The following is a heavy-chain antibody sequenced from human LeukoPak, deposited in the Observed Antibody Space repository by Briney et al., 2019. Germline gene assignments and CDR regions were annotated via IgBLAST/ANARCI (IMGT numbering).Heavy chain of an antibody. Sequence: GGSLKLSCAASGFTFSTYAMGWVRQAPGKGLEWVSGISGSGTATYSADSMKGRFTISRDNSKNTLFLQMSSLRAEDTATYYCGRIPSPSAYAYSGSHYVDHWGQGTLVTVSS. D-gene: IGHD1-26*01. V-gene: IGHV3-23*01. CDR2: ISGSGTAT. CDR1: GFTFSTYA. J-gene: IGHJ4*02. CDR3: GRIPSPSAYAYSGSHYVDH.